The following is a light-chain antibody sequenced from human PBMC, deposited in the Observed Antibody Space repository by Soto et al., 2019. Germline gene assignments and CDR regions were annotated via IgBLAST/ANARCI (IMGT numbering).Light chain of an antibody. J-gene: IGKJ4*01. V-gene: IGKV1-33*01. CDR1: QDSSNY. CDR3: QQYDNLPLT. CDR2: DAA. Sequence: EIPMTQSPASLSTSVGDRVTITCQASQDSSNYLNWYPQKPGKAPKLLSYDAANLEPGVPSRFSGSGSWTDFTFTISSLQPEDIATYYCQQYDNLPLTFGGGTKVQLK.